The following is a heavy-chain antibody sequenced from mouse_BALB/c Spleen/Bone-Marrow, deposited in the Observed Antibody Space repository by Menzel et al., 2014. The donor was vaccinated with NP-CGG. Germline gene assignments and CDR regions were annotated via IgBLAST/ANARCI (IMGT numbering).Heavy chain of an antibody. Sequence: QVQLQQSGAELMKPGASVKISCKATGYTFNSYWIEWVKQRPGHGLEWIGEILPGSGITNYNEKFKVKATFNADTSSNTAYMQLSSLTSEDSAVYYCARSPYWGQGTLVTVFA. CDR3: ARSPY. CDR2: ILPGSGIT. CDR1: GYTFNSYW. V-gene: IGHV1-9*01. J-gene: IGHJ3*01.